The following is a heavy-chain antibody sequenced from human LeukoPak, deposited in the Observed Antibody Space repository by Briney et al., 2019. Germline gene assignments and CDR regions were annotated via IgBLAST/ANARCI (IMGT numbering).Heavy chain of an antibody. J-gene: IGHJ5*02. V-gene: IGHV1-2*06. CDR1: GYTFTGYY. CDR2: TNPNSGGT. CDR3: AREFWFDP. Sequence: GASVKVSCKASGYTFTGYYMHWVRQAAGQGLEWMGRTNPNSGGTNYAQKFQGRVTMTRDTSISTAYMELSRLRSDDTAVYYCAREFWFDPWGQGTLVTVSS.